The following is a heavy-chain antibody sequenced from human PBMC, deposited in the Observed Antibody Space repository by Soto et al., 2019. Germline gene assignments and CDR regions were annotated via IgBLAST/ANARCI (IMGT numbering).Heavy chain of an antibody. J-gene: IGHJ4*02. CDR3: ARRITMVRGVIRYFDY. V-gene: IGHV4-34*01. Sequence: SETLSLTCAVYGGSFSGYYWSWIRQPPGKGLEWIGEINHSGSTNYNPSLKSRVTISVDTSKNQFSLKLSSVTAADTAVYYCARRITMVRGVIRYFDYWGQGTLVTVSS. CDR2: INHSGST. CDR1: GGSFSGYY. D-gene: IGHD3-10*01.